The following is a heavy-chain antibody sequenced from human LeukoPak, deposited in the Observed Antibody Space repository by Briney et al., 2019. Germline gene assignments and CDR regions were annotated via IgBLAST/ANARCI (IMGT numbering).Heavy chain of an antibody. CDR1: GYTFTSYG. J-gene: IGHJ5*02. CDR3: ARGDCSSTSCYRANWFDP. D-gene: IGHD2-2*02. CDR2: ISAYNGNT. Sequence: ASVKVSCKASGYTFTSYGISWVRQAPGQGLEWMGWISAYNGNTNYAQKLQGRVTMTTDTSTSTAYMELRSLRSDDTAVYYCARGDCSSTSCYRANWFDPWGQGTLVTVSS. V-gene: IGHV1-18*01.